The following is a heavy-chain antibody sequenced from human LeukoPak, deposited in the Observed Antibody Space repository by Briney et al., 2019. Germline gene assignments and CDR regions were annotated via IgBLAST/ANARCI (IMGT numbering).Heavy chain of an antibody. CDR3: ARASATLPSLFDY. CDR1: GYSISSGYY. D-gene: IGHD6-25*01. J-gene: IGHJ4*02. Sequence: PSETLSLTCTVSGYSISSGYYWGWIRQPPGKGLEWIGSIYHSGSTYYNPSLKSRVTISVDTSKNQFSLKLSSVTAADTAVYYCARASATLPSLFDYWGQGTLVTVSS. V-gene: IGHV4-38-2*02. CDR2: IYHSGST.